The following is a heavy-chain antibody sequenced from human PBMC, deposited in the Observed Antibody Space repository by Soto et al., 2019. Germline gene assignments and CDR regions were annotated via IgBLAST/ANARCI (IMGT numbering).Heavy chain of an antibody. CDR1: GFTFSSYW. V-gene: IGHV3-74*01. CDR2: INSDGSST. D-gene: IGHD4-17*01. J-gene: IGHJ3*02. Sequence: GGSLRLSCAASGFTFSSYWMHWVRQAPGKGLVWVSRINSDGSSTSYADSVKGRFTISRDNAKNTLYLQMNSLRAEDTAVYYCTREATVTRWSAFDIWGQGTMVTVSS. CDR3: TREATVTRWSAFDI.